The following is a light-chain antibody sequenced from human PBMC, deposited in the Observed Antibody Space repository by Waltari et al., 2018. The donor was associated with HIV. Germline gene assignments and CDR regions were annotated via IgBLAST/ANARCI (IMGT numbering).Light chain of an antibody. CDR3: QQYGSSPLFT. V-gene: IGKV3-20*01. CDR1: QSVGSNY. Sequence: EIVLTQSPGTLSLSPGERATLSCRASQSVGSNYLAWYQQKPGQAPRLLIYGASSRATGIPDRFSGSGSGTDFTLTISILEPEDFAVYYCQQYGSSPLFTFGPGTKVDIK. CDR2: GAS. J-gene: IGKJ3*01.